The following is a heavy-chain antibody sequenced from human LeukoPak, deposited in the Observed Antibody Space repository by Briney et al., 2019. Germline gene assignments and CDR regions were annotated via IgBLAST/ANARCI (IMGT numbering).Heavy chain of an antibody. CDR3: ARGTDAWKVGY. CDR1: GDSISSGGYY. CDR2: IHPSGNI. Sequence: SETLSLTCTVSGDSISSGGYYWNWVRQSPGKGLEWIGCIHPSGNIHYTPSLKSRVTISVDRSNNQFSLKLSSVTAADTAVYYCARGTDAWKVGYWGQGTLVTVSS. D-gene: IGHD1-1*01. V-gene: IGHV4-30-2*06. J-gene: IGHJ4*02.